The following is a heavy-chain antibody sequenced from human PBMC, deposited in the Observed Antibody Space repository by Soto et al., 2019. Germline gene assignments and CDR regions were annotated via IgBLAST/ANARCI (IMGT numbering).Heavy chain of an antibody. Sequence: PGGSLRLSCTASGFTFGDYAMSWFRQAPGKGLEWVGFIRSKAYGGTTEYAASVKGRFTISRDDSKSIAYLQMNSLKTQDTAVYYCTGDKPPTIFGVVIYYYGMDVWGQGTTVTVSS. V-gene: IGHV3-49*03. CDR2: IRSKAYGGTT. D-gene: IGHD3-3*01. CDR1: GFTFGDYA. CDR3: TGDKPPTIFGVVIYYYGMDV. J-gene: IGHJ6*02.